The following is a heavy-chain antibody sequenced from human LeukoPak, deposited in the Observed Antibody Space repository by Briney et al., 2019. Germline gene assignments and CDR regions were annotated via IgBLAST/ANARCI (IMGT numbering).Heavy chain of an antibody. D-gene: IGHD2-2*01. CDR1: GGSFSGYY. CDR2: INHSGST. CDR3: ARGPCSSTSCLFRYFDY. V-gene: IGHV4-34*01. Sequence: KSSETLSLTCAVYGGSFSGYYWSWIRQPPGKGLEWIGEINHSGSTNYNPSLKSRVTISVDTSKNQFSLKLSSVTAADTAVYYCARGPCSSTSCLFRYFDYWGQGTLVTVSS. J-gene: IGHJ4*02.